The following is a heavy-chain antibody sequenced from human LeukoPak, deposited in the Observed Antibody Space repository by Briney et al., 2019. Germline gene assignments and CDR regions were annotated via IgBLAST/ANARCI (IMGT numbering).Heavy chain of an antibody. Sequence: GGSLRLSCAASGFTFSSPWMSWVRQAPGKGLEWVANLKEDGGEKYYVDSVKGRFTISRDNAKNSLYLQMNSLRAEDTAVYYCARGWAHHDYWGQGTLVTVSS. J-gene: IGHJ4*02. CDR2: LKEDGGEK. V-gene: IGHV3-7*01. D-gene: IGHD6-13*01. CDR1: GFTFSSPW. CDR3: ARGWAHHDY.